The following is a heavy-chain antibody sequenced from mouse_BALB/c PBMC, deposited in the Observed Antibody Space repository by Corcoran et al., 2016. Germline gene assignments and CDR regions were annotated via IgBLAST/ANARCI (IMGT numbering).Heavy chain of an antibody. D-gene: IGHD1-1*01. Sequence: EVQLQQSGPELVKPGASVKISCKASGYTFTRYVMHWVKQRPGQGLEWIGYINPYNDGTKYNEKFKGKATLTADKSSSTAYMELSSLTSEDSAVYYCARRHYYGSSYGYAMDYGGQGTLVTASS. CDR2: INPYNDGT. V-gene: IGHV1S136*01. J-gene: IGHJ4*01. CDR1: GYTFTRYV. CDR3: ARRHYYGSSYGYAMDY.